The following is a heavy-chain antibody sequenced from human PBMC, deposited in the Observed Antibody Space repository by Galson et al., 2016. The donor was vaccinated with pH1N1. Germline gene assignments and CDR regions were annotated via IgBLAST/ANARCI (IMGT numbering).Heavy chain of an antibody. CDR3: AKVTGYLYGYVDY. J-gene: IGHJ4*02. CDR2: ISWNSGSI. V-gene: IGHV3-9*02. CDR1: GFTSDDYA. D-gene: IGHD5-18*01. Sequence: SLRLSCAASGFTSDDYAMHWVRQAPGKGLEWVSGISWNSGSIGYADSVKGRFTISRDNAKNSLYLQVNSLRAEDTALYYCAKVTGYLYGYVDYWGQGTLVTVSS.